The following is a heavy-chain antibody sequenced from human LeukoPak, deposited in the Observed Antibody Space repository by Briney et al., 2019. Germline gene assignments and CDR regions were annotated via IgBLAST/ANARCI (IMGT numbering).Heavy chain of an antibody. J-gene: IGHJ2*01. CDR2: ISYDGSSK. CDR3: ARDEHIDL. V-gene: IGHV3-30-3*01. CDR1: GFTFSSYA. D-gene: IGHD1/OR15-1a*01. Sequence: PGRSLRLSCAASGFTFSSYAMHWVRQAPGKGLEWVAVISYDGSSKYYGDSVKGRFTISRDNSKNTLYVQMNSLRAEDTAVYYCARDEHIDLWGHGTLVTVSS.